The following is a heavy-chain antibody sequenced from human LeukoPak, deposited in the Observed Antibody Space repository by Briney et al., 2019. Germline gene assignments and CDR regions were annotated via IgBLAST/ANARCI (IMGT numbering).Heavy chain of an antibody. J-gene: IGHJ5*02. CDR2: IGTAGDT. CDR1: GFTFSSYD. Sequence: GGSLRLSCAASGFTFSSYDMHWVRHATGKGLEWVSAIGTAGDTYYPGSVKGRFTISRENSKNSLYLQMNSLRAGDTAVYYCARGVGGWFDPWGQGTLVTVSS. V-gene: IGHV3-13*01. CDR3: ARGVGGWFDP.